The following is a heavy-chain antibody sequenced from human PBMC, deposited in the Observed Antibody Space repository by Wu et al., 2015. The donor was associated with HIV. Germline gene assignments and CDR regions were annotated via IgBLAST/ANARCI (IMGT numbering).Heavy chain of an antibody. J-gene: IGHJ6*02. D-gene: IGHD6-13*01. Sequence: QVQLLQSGAEVKRPGASVKVSCKASGFIFKDYYIHWLRQAPGQGLEWLGWINPNSSDTDYGQKFQGRVTLTRDTATKTAYMELNSLTSDDTAMYYCASTGGRVIAAAGPEDYYYYGMDVWGQGTTVTVSS. CDR1: GFIFKDYY. CDR3: ASTGGRVIAAAGPEDYYYYGMDV. V-gene: IGHV1-2*02. CDR2: INPNSSDT.